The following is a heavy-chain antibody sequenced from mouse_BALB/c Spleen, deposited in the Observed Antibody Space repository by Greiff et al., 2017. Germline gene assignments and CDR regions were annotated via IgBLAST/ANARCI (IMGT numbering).Heavy chain of an antibody. CDR3: ARITMILGYFDV. D-gene: IGHD2-4*01. Sequence: VKLMESGAELARPGASVKMSCKASGYTFTSYTMHWVKQRPGQGLEWIGYINPSSGYTNYNQKFKDKATLTADKSSSTAYMQLSSLTSEDSAVYYCARITMILGYFDVWGAGTTVTVSS. V-gene: IGHV1-4*01. CDR1: GYTFTSYT. CDR2: INPSSGYT. J-gene: IGHJ1*01.